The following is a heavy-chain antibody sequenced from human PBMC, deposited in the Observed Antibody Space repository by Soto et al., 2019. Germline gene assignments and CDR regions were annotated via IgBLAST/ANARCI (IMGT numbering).Heavy chain of an antibody. CDR2: IIPIFGTA. Sequence: SVKVSCKASGGTFSSYAISWVRQAPGQGLEWMGGIIPIFGTANYAQKFQGRVTITADESTSTAYMELSSLRSEDTAVYYCARHIFPRGTAMANYYYYGMDVWGQGTTVTVSS. D-gene: IGHD5-18*01. V-gene: IGHV1-69*13. CDR1: GGTFSSYA. CDR3: ARHIFPRGTAMANYYYYGMDV. J-gene: IGHJ6*02.